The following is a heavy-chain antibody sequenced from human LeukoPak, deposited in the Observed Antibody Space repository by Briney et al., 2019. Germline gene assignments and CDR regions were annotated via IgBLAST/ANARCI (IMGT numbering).Heavy chain of an antibody. CDR3: ARQGQSDLSFYYYIDV. CDR1: GFTFSSYS. V-gene: IGHV3-21*04. Sequence: GGSLRLSCAASGFTFSSYSMNWVRQAPGKGLGWVSAISSSSSYIYYADSVKGRFTISRDNAKNSLYLQMNSLRAEDTAVYYCARQGQSDLSFYYYIDVWGKGTTVTISS. D-gene: IGHD3-16*02. CDR2: ISSSSSYI. J-gene: IGHJ6*03.